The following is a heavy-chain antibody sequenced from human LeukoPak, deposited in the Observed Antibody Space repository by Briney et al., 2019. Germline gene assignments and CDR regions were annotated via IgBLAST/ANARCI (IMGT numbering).Heavy chain of an antibody. J-gene: IGHJ4*02. V-gene: IGHV4-34*01. D-gene: IGHD3-3*01. CDR1: GGSFSGYY. CDR2: INHSGST. CDR3: ARGFWSGRPFDY. Sequence: SSETLSLTCAVYGGSFSGYYWSWIRQPPGKGLEWIGEINHSGSTNYNPSLRSRATVSVDTSKNQFSLKLSSVTAADTAVYYCARGFWSGRPFDYWGQGTLVTVSS.